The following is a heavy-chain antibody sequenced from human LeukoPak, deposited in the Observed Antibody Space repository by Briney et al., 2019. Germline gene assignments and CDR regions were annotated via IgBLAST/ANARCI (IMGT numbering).Heavy chain of an antibody. J-gene: IGHJ4*02. CDR3: ARDLSSGWYDY. CDR1: GHTFTGYY. D-gene: IGHD6-19*01. CDR2: ISPNNGGT. V-gene: IGHV1-2*02. Sequence: GASVKVSCKASGHTFTGYYMHWVRQAPGQGLEWMGWISPNNGGTNYAQRSQGRVTLTRDTSISTAYMDLSRLRSDDTAVYYCARDLSSGWYDYWGQGTLVTVSS.